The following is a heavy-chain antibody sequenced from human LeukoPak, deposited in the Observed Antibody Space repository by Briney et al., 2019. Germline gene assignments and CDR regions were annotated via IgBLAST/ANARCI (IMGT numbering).Heavy chain of an antibody. CDR2: IYYSGST. CDR1: GGSISSYY. D-gene: IGHD3-16*01. Sequence: SETLSLSCTVSGGSISSYYWSWIRQPPGKGLEWIGYIYYSGSTNYNPSLKSRVTISVDTSKNQFSLKLSSVTAADTAVYYCARVWGDAFDIWGQGTMVTVSS. V-gene: IGHV4-59*01. CDR3: ARVWGDAFDI. J-gene: IGHJ3*02.